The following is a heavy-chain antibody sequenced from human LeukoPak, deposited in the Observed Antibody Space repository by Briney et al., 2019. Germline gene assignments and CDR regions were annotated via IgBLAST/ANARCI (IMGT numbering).Heavy chain of an antibody. V-gene: IGHV1-24*01. CDR3: ATVPNPVAGTNWFGP. CDR2: FDPEDGET. D-gene: IGHD6-19*01. Sequence: ASVKVSCKVSGYTLTELSMHWVRQAPGKGLEWMGGFDPEDGETIYAQKFQGRVTMTEDTSTDTAYMELSSLRSEDTAVYYCATVPNPVAGTNWFGPWGQGTLVTVSS. CDR1: GYTLTELS. J-gene: IGHJ5*02.